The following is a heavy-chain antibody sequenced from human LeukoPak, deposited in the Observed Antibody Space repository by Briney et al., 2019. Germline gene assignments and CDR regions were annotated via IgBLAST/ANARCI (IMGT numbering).Heavy chain of an antibody. CDR2: ISSSGSTI. CDR1: GFTFSSYE. V-gene: IGHV3-48*03. CDR3: AAADMYYYGSGRNYYYYYMDV. J-gene: IGHJ6*03. D-gene: IGHD3-10*01. Sequence: PGGSLRLSCAASGFTFSSYEMNWVRQAPGKGLEWVSYISSSGSTIYYADSVKGRFTISRDNAKNSLYLQMNSLRAEDTAVYYCAAADMYYYGSGRNYYYYYMDVWGKGTTVTVSS.